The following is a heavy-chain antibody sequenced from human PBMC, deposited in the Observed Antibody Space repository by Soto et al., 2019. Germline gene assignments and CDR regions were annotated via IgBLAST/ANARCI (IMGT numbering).Heavy chain of an antibody. CDR1: GFTFKNYA. CDR3: AREDDYNYRYFNYGLDV. CDR2: ISFDGDKT. J-gene: IGHJ6*02. D-gene: IGHD5-12*01. Sequence: SLKLSCAASGFTFKNYALHWVRQAPGKGLEWVAVISFDGDKTYYADSVKSRFTVSRDNFKNTLSLQMNNLRIEDAGVYFCAREDDYNYRYFNYGLDVWGQGTTVTVSS. V-gene: IGHV3-30*03.